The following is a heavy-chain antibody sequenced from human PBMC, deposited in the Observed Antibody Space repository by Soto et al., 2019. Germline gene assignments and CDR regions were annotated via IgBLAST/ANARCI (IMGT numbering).Heavy chain of an antibody. CDR3: AKDLILYRRETTNSRDY. CDR2: ISYDGGNE. Sequence: QVHLVESGGAVVQPGRSLRLSCAASGFTFSTYGIHWVRQAPGKGPEWVSFISYDGGNEYYADSVKGRFTISRDNSQKTLFLQMNSLKPEDTAVYYCAKDLILYRRETTNSRDYWGQGTLVTVSS. V-gene: IGHV3-30*18. D-gene: IGHD2-15*01. J-gene: IGHJ4*02. CDR1: GFTFSTYG.